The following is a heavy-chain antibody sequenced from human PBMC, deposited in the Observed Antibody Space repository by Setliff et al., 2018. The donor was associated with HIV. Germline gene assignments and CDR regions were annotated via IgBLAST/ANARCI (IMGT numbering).Heavy chain of an antibody. CDR1: GGSISSYY. V-gene: IGHV4-59*01. CDR3: ARGHMLITYYYYYYMDV. CDR2: IYYSGST. Sequence: SDTLSLTCTVSGGSISSYYWSWIRQPPGKGLEWIGYIYYSGSTNYNPSLKSRVTISVDTSKNQFSLKLSSVTAADTAVYYCARGHMLITYYYYYYMDVWGKGTTVTVSS. D-gene: IGHD3-10*02. J-gene: IGHJ6*03.